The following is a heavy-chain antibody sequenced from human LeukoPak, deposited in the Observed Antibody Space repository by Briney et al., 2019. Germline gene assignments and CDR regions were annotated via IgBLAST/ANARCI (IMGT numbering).Heavy chain of an antibody. D-gene: IGHD1-1*01. Sequence: GGSLRLSCAASGFTFDDYGMTWVRQVPGKGLEWIAEINWIGDTTRYGDSVKGRFTISRDNAKNSLDLQINSLRVEDTAFYYFATNPPGRTYLQDWGQGTLVTVSS. CDR1: GFTFDDYG. V-gene: IGHV3-20*04. J-gene: IGHJ1*01. CDR3: ATNPPGRTYLQD. CDR2: INWIGDTT.